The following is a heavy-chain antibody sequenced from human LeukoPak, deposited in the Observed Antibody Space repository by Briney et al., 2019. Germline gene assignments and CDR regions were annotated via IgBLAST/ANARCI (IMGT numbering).Heavy chain of an antibody. V-gene: IGHV4-59*01. D-gene: IGHD3-22*01. CDR2: IYYSDNT. CDR3: AGGNFYDSRGHPYHFHF. CDR1: GVSISSYY. J-gene: IGHJ4*02. Sequence: SETLSLTCTVSGVSISSYYWSWIRQPPGKGLEWIGYIYYSDNTNHNSSLKSRVTISEDTSKNQFSLKLTSVTAADTAVYYCAGGNFYDSRGHPYHFHFWGQGTLVSVSS.